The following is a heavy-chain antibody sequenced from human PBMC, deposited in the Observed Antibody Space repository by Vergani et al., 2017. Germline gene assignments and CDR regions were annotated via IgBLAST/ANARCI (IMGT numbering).Heavy chain of an antibody. CDR3: ARGSSVTTEAFDY. V-gene: IGHV3-48*04. CDR2: ISSSGSTI. CDR1: GFTFSSYA. D-gene: IGHD4-17*01. J-gene: IGHJ4*02. Sequence: EVQLLESGGGLVQPGGSLRLSCAASGFTFSSYAMSWIRQAPGKGLEWVSYISSSGSTIYYADSVKGRFTISRDNDKNSLYLQMNSLRAEDTAVYYCARGSSVTTEAFDYWGQGTLVTVSS.